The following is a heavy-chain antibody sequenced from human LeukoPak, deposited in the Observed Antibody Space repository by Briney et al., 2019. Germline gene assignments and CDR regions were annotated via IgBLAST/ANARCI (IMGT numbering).Heavy chain of an antibody. CDR1: GGSISSYY. Sequence: SETLSLTCTVSGGSISSYYWIWIRQPPGKGLEWIGYIYYSGSTNYNPSLKSRVTISVDTSKNQFSLKLSSVTAADTAVYYCAREGKDDFWSGSYYYYYYMDVWGKGTTVTVSS. J-gene: IGHJ6*03. D-gene: IGHD3-3*01. CDR2: IYYSGST. V-gene: IGHV4-59*01. CDR3: AREGKDDFWSGSYYYYYYMDV.